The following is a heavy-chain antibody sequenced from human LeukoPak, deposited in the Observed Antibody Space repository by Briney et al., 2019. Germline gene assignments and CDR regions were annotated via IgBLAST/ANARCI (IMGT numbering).Heavy chain of an antibody. CDR3: ARARTSTNFFDY. CDR2: INYRGST. D-gene: IGHD1-14*01. CDR1: GGSFSGYY. Sequence: PSETLSLTCAVYGGSFSGYYWNWIRQPPGKGLEWIGEINYRGSTSHNPSLKSRVTISVDTSKNQFSLKLSSVTAADTAVYYCARARTSTNFFDYWGQGTLVTVSS. J-gene: IGHJ4*02. V-gene: IGHV4-34*01.